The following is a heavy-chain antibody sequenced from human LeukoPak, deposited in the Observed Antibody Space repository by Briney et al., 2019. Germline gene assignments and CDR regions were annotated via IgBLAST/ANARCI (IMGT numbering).Heavy chain of an antibody. Sequence: GGSLRLSCAASGFSADTYAMQWVRQAPGEGLEWVSSISSSSSYIYYADSVKGRFTISRDNAKNSLYLQMNSLRAEDTAVYYCARDRIIAVAEPFDYWGQGTLVTASS. V-gene: IGHV3-21*01. D-gene: IGHD6-19*01. CDR3: ARDRIIAVAEPFDY. J-gene: IGHJ4*02. CDR1: GFSADTYA. CDR2: ISSSSSYI.